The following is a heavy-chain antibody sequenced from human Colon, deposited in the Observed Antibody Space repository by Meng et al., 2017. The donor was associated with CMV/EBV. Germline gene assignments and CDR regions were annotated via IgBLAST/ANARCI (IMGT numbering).Heavy chain of an antibody. J-gene: IGHJ6*02. D-gene: IGHD3-3*01. CDR2: IYPGDSDV. CDR3: ARDDSGFWSGQHYQYYAMDV. Sequence: KVSCKGSGYRFSSYWIAWVRQMPGKGLEWMGIIYPGDSDVRYSPSFQGQVTISADKSIGTAYLQWDSLKASDTAVYYCARDDSGFWSGQHYQYYAMDVWGQGTTVTVSS. V-gene: IGHV5-51*01. CDR1: GYRFSSYW.